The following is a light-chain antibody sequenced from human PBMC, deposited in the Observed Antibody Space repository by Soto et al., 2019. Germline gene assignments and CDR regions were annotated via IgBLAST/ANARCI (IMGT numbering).Light chain of an antibody. CDR2: INYDGTH. V-gene: IGLV4-69*01. CDR3: QSLGTGIQV. CDR1: SGYSTHA. J-gene: IGLJ3*02. Sequence: QAVVTQSPSASASLGASVKLTCTLSSGYSTHAIAWHQQQSEKGPRFLMKINYDGTHSKGDGFFDRFSGSSSGAERHLTISSLQSEDEADYYCQSLGTGIQVFGGGTKLTVL.